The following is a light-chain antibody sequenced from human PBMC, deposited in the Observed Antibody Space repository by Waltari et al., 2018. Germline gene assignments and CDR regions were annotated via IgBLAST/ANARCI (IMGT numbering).Light chain of an antibody. Sequence: QSVLTQPPSVSAAPGQTVTIPCTGTSSNIGGGYAVHCYQQLPGTTPKLLIYSNINRPSGVPDRFSGSKSGTSAFLAISGLQAEDEADYYCQSYDSSLRDVFGTGTKVTVL. CDR3: QSYDSSLRDV. CDR2: SNI. J-gene: IGLJ1*01. CDR1: SSNIGGGYA. V-gene: IGLV1-40*01.